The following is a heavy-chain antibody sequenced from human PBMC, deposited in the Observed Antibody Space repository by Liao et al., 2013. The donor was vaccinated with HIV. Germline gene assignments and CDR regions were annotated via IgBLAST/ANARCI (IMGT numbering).Heavy chain of an antibody. CDR2: IYTSGSS. V-gene: IGHV4-4*07. CDR1: GGSISSYY. Sequence: QVQLQESGPGLVKPSETLSLTCTVSGGSISSYYWSWIRQPAGKGLEWIGRIYTSGSSNYNSSLKSRVTMSIDTSKSQVSLTVRSVTAADSAVYFCARVRLAVPGVDAFDIWGQGKMVTVSS. D-gene: IGHD6-19*01. CDR3: ARVRLAVPGVDAFDI. J-gene: IGHJ3*02.